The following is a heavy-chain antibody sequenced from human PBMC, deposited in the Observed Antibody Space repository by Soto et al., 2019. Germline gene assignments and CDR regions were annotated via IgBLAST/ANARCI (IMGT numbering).Heavy chain of an antibody. D-gene: IGHD6-13*01. CDR2: IWYDGSNK. Sequence: GGSLRLSCAASGFTFSSYGMHWVRQAPGKGLEWVAVIWYDGSNKYYADSVKGRFTISRDNSKNTLYLQMNSLRAEDTAVYYCARDLRIADPRYYYYYGMDVWGQGTTVTVSS. J-gene: IGHJ6*02. CDR1: GFTFSSYG. CDR3: ARDLRIADPRYYYYYGMDV. V-gene: IGHV3-33*01.